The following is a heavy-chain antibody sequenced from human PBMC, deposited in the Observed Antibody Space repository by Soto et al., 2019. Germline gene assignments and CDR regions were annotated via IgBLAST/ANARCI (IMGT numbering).Heavy chain of an antibody. CDR3: ARHGPIAAAGTVFDY. Sequence: QVQLQESGPGLVKPSETLSLTCTVSGGSISSYYWSWIRQPPGKGLEWIGYIYYSGSTNYNPSLKXRXTLXVDTSKNQFSLKLSSVTAADTAVYYCARHGPIAAAGTVFDYWGQGTLVTVSS. CDR2: IYYSGST. CDR1: GGSISSYY. V-gene: IGHV4-59*08. D-gene: IGHD6-13*01. J-gene: IGHJ4*02.